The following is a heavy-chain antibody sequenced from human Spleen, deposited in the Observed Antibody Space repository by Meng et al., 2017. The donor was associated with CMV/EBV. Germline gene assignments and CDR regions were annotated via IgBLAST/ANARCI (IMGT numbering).Heavy chain of an antibody. D-gene: IGHD3-10*01. CDR3: ARASLVRGGYDYGMDV. Sequence: GGSLRLSCAASGFTFSNYEMNWVRQAPGKGLQWVSYSSSSGNTIYYADSVKGRFTISRDNAKNSLYLQMNRLRAEDTAVYYCARASLVRGGYDYGMDVWGQGTTVTVSS. V-gene: IGHV3-48*03. J-gene: IGHJ6*02. CDR2: SSSSGNTI. CDR1: GFTFSNYE.